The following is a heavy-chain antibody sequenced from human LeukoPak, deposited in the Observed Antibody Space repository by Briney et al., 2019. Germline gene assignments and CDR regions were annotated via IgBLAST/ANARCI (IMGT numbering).Heavy chain of an antibody. Sequence: GGSPRLSCAASGFTFRSYSMNWVRHAPGKGLECVSYISSDSRTIYYADSVKGRFTISRDNAKNSLYLQMKSLRDEDTAVYYCARYGSGTSYITNYFDYWGQGTLVTVSS. CDR3: ARYGSGTSYITNYFDY. J-gene: IGHJ4*02. CDR2: ISSDSRTI. V-gene: IGHV3-48*02. D-gene: IGHD3-10*01. CDR1: GFTFRSYS.